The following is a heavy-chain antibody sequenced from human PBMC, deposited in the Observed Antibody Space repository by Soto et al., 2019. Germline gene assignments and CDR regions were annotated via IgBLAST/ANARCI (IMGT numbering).Heavy chain of an antibody. D-gene: IGHD1-1*01. Sequence: EVQLVESGGSVIRPGGSLRLSCAASGFAFQNHGMAWVRQVPGKGLEWVAGISGSGVNAGYADSVKGRFTISRDNGDNSVYLEISKLGVEITGLYHCARKPHWQYWSFDLCGRGTLVTVSS. CDR2: ISGSGVNA. CDR3: ARKPHWQYWSFDL. V-gene: IGHV3-20*01. CDR1: GFAFQNHG. J-gene: IGHJ2*01.